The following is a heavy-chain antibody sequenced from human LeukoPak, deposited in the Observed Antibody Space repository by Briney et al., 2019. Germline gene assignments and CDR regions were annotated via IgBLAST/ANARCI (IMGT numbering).Heavy chain of an antibody. CDR2: ISSSSSYI. D-gene: IGHD5-24*01. CDR3: ASTVEMATITNHGGY. V-gene: IGHV3-21*01. CDR1: GFTFSSYS. Sequence: GGSLRLSCAASGFTFSSYSMNWVRQAPGKGLEWVSSISSSSSYIYYADSVKGRFTISRDNAKNSLYLQMNSLRAEDTAVYYCASTVEMATITNHGGYWGQGTLVTVSS. J-gene: IGHJ4*02.